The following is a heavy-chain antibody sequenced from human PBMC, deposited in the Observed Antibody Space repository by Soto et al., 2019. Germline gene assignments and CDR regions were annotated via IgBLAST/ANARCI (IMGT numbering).Heavy chain of an antibody. D-gene: IGHD6-19*01. J-gene: IGHJ6*02. CDR1: GGTFSSYA. CDR2: IIPIFGTA. V-gene: IGHV1-69*01. Sequence: GASVKVSCTASGGTFSSYAISWVRQAPGQGLEWMGGIIPIFGTANYAQKFQGRVTITADESTSTAYMELSSLRSEDTAVYYCARVYSSGRCYYGMDVWGQGTTVTVSS. CDR3: ARVYSSGRCYYGMDV.